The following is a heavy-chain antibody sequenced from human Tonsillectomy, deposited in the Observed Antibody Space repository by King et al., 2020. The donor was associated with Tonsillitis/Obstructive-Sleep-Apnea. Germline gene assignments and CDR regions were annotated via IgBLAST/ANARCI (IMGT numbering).Heavy chain of an antibody. CDR3: AKATNRGSHYYIDD. J-gene: IGHJ4*02. CDR1: GFTFSSYA. Sequence: VQLVESGGGLVQPGGSLRLSCAASGFTFSSYAMSWVRQAPGKGLEWVSAISGNARSTYYADSVKGRFTISRDNSKNTLHLQMNSLRAEDTAVYYCAKATNRGSHYYIDDWGQGSLFTVSP. V-gene: IGHV3-23*04. CDR2: ISGNARST. D-gene: IGHD1-26*01.